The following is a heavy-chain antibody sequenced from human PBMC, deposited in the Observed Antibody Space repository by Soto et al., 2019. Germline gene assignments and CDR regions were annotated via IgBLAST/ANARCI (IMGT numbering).Heavy chain of an antibody. CDR1: GYAFTSYG. V-gene: IGHV1-18*01. CDR3: ARPRGYSPEYDAFDI. CDR2: ISAYNGNT. D-gene: IGHD6-25*01. J-gene: IGHJ3*02. Sequence: ASVKVSCKASGYAFTSYGISWVRQAPGQGLEWMGWISAYNGNTNYAQKLQGRVTMTTDTSTSTAYMELRSLRSDDTAVYYCARPRGYSPEYDAFDIWGQGTMVTVSS.